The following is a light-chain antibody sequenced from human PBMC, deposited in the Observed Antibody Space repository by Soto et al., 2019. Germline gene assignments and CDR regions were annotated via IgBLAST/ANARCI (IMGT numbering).Light chain of an antibody. CDR1: QSVSSN. J-gene: IGKJ5*01. CDR3: QQRSNWPT. V-gene: IGKV3-11*01. CDR2: DAS. Sequence: EIVLTQSPATLTLSPGERATLSCRASQSVSSNLAWYQQKPGQAPRLLIYDASNRATGIPARFSGSGSWTDFTLTINSLEPEDFAVYYCQQRSNWPTFGQGTRLEIK.